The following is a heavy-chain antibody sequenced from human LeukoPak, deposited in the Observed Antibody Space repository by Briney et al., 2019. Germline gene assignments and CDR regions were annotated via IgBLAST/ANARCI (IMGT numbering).Heavy chain of an antibody. CDR3: ARVVPPV. CDR1: GFTFSTYA. V-gene: IGHV3-23*01. Sequence: GGSLRLSCAASGFTFSTYAMSWVRQAPGRGLEWVSAVSDSGSGTYYADSVKGRFTISRDNSKNTLYLQMTSLRAEDTAVYYCARVVPPVWGQGTLVTVSS. J-gene: IGHJ4*02. D-gene: IGHD3-16*02. CDR2: VSDSGSGT.